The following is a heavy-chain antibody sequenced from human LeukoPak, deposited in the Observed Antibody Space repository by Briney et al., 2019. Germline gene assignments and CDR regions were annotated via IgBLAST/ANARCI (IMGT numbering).Heavy chain of an antibody. D-gene: IGHD1-26*01. J-gene: IGHJ4*02. V-gene: IGHV3-74*01. CDR1: GFTFSSYW. CDR3: ARAGSYYFGPFDL. Sequence: GGSLRLSCAASGFTFSSYWMHWVRQAPGKGLVWVSRINSDGSSTSYADSVKGRFTISRDNAKNTLYLQMNSLRAEDTAVYYCARAGSYYFGPFDLWRQGTVLTVSS. CDR2: INSDGSST.